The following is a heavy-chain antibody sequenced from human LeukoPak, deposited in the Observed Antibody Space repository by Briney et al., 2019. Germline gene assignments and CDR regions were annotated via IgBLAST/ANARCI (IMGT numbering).Heavy chain of an antibody. CDR3: ARDRPFYGSGSYYNP. CDR2: IKQDGSEK. D-gene: IGHD3-10*01. Sequence: IKQDGSEKYYVDSVKARFTISRDNAKNSLYLQMNSLRAEDTAVYYCARDRPFYGSGSYYNPWGQGTLVTVSS. J-gene: IGHJ5*02. V-gene: IGHV3-7*03.